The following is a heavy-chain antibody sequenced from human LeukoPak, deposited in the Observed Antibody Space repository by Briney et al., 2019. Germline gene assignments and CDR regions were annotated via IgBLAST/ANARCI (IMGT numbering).Heavy chain of an antibody. D-gene: IGHD3-22*01. V-gene: IGHV3-9*03. J-gene: IGHJ3*02. Sequence: GGSLRLSCAASGFTFDVYAMHWVRQAPGKGLEWVSGISWNSGSIGYADSVKGRFTISRDNAKNSLYLQMNSLRAEDMALYYCAKGHTYYYDSSGYSRDAFDIWGQGTMVTVSS. CDR2: ISWNSGSI. CDR3: AKGHTYYYDSSGYSRDAFDI. CDR1: GFTFDVYA.